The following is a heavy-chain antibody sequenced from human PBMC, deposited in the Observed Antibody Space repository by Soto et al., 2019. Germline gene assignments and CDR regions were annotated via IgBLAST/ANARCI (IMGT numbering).Heavy chain of an antibody. Sequence: GGSLRLSCAASGFSFRNYAMSWVRQAPGKGLEWISTLTGSSSNTYYADSVKGRFAISRDNSRDTLYLQMHSLTAEDTAVYYCANGRATYGLLTHDYWGQGTLVTVSS. CDR2: LTGSSSNT. CDR3: ANGRATYGLLTHDY. CDR1: GFSFRNYA. J-gene: IGHJ4*02. D-gene: IGHD3-9*01. V-gene: IGHV3-23*01.